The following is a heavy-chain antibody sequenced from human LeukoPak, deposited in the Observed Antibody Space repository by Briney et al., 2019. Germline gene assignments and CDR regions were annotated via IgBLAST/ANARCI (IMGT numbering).Heavy chain of an antibody. V-gene: IGHV1-46*01. CDR1: GYTFTSYY. D-gene: IGHD1-1*01. CDR3: ARQLNPHKLPSLRVYYMDV. CDR2: INPSGGST. Sequence: AAVKVSCKASGYTFTSYYMHWVRQAPGQGLEWMGMINPSGGSTSYAQKFQGRVTMTTDTSTSTAYMELRSLRSDDTAVYYCARQLNPHKLPSLRVYYMDVWGKGTTVTISS. J-gene: IGHJ6*03.